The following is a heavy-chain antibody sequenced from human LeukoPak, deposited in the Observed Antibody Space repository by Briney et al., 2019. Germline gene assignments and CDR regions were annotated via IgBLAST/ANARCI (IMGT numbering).Heavy chain of an antibody. Sequence: ASVKVSCKASGGTFSSYAISWVRQAPGQGLEWMGGIIPIFGTANYAQKFQGRVTITADKSTSTAYMELSSLRTEDTAVYYCASTIRRYYYDSSGYYYPPGYWGQGTLVTVSS. CDR1: GGTFSSYA. V-gene: IGHV1-69*06. D-gene: IGHD3-22*01. CDR3: ASTIRRYYYDSSGYYYPPGY. J-gene: IGHJ4*02. CDR2: IIPIFGTA.